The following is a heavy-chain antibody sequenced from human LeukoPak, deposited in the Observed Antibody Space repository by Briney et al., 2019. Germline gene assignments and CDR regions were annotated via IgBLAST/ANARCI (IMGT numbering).Heavy chain of an antibody. CDR2: ISYDGSNK. CDR3: ARSRGVSGYDFAY. V-gene: IGHV3-30-3*01. J-gene: IGHJ4*02. CDR1: GFTFSSYT. D-gene: IGHD5-12*01. Sequence: GGSLRLSCAASGFTFSSYTMHWVRQAPGKGLEWVALISYDGSNKYYVDSVKGRFTISRDNSKNTLHLQMNSLRVEDTAVYYCARSRGVSGYDFAYWGQGTLVTVSS.